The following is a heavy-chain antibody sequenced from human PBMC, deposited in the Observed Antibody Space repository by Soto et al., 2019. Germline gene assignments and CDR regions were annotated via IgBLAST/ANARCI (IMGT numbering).Heavy chain of an antibody. CDR1: GYTFTSYG. CDR2: ISAYNGNT. J-gene: IGHJ4*02. Sequence: ASVKVSCKASGYTFTSYGISWVRQAPGQGLEWMGWISAYNGNTNYAQKLQGRVTMTTDTSTSTAYMELRSLRSDDTAVYYCARSRITIFGVVKLPSDYWGQGTLVTVSS. CDR3: ARSRITIFGVVKLPSDY. V-gene: IGHV1-18*01. D-gene: IGHD3-3*01.